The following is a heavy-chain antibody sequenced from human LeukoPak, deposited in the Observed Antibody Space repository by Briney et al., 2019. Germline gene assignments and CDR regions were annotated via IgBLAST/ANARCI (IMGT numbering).Heavy chain of an antibody. CDR1: GFRFSEYW. D-gene: IGHD2-21*02. Sequence: GGSLRLSCGASGFRFSEYWMTWVRQVPGKGLEWVANIKGDGSKKHYVDSTEGRFTVSRDNANNSPFLRMNSLRVEDTAIYYCVRDLNPSLGSGGYYDAFAIWGQGTMVTVSS. V-gene: IGHV3-7*01. CDR2: IKGDGSKK. J-gene: IGHJ3*02. CDR3: VRDLNPSLGSGGYYDAFAI.